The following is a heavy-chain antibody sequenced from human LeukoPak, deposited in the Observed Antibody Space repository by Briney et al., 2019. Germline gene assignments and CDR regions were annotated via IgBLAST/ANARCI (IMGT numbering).Heavy chain of an antibody. Sequence: SETLSLTCTFSGRSISSSSYYWGWIRQPSGKGLEWIGSIYYSGSPYYNPPLKSRVTISVDPSKNQFSLTLSAVTAADTAFHYRERHQAAAGTFNSLYPDYWGQGTLVTVSS. D-gene: IGHD6-13*01. V-gene: IGHV4-39*01. CDR2: IYYSGSP. J-gene: IGHJ4*02. CDR3: ERHQAAAGTFNSLYPDY. CDR1: GRSISSSSYY.